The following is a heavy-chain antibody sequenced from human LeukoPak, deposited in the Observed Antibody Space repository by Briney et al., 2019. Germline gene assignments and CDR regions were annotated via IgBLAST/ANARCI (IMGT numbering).Heavy chain of an antibody. Sequence: GASVKVSCKASGGTFSSYAISWVRQAPGQGLEWMGGIIPIFGTANYAQKFQGRVTITADESTSTAYMELSSLRSEDTAVYYCARDLLGIDQTPHWFDPWGQGTLVTVSS. V-gene: IGHV1-69*01. CDR3: ARDLLGIDQTPHWFDP. J-gene: IGHJ5*02. CDR1: GGTFSSYA. CDR2: IIPIFGTA.